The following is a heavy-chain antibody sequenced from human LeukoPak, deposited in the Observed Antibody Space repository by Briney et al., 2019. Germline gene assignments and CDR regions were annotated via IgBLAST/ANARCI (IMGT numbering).Heavy chain of an antibody. Sequence: PSETLSLTCTVSGGSISSYYWSWIRQPPGKGLEWIGYIYYSGSTNYNPSLKSRVTISVDTSKNQFSLKLSSVTAADTAVYYCARVLYNPGSGSYYKYYYYYYMDVWGKGTTVAISS. V-gene: IGHV4-59*01. CDR2: IYYSGST. CDR1: GGSISSYY. J-gene: IGHJ6*03. CDR3: ARVLYNPGSGSYYKYYYYYYMDV. D-gene: IGHD3-10*01.